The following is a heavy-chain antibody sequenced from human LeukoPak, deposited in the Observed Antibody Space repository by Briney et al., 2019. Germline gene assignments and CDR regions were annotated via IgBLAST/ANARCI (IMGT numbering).Heavy chain of an antibody. D-gene: IGHD3-9*01. CDR1: GDSVSSSSYY. CDR2: IYYSGST. Sequence: SETLSLTCTVSGDSVSSSSYYWGWIRQPPGKGLEWIGSIYYSGSTYYNPSLKSRVTISVDTSKNQFSLKLSSVTAADTAVYYCARDVLSSVLRYFDVNWFDPWGQGTLVTVSS. J-gene: IGHJ5*02. CDR3: ARDVLSSVLRYFDVNWFDP. V-gene: IGHV4-39*07.